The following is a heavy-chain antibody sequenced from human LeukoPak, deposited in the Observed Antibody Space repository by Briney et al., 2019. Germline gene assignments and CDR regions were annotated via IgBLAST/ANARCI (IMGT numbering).Heavy chain of an antibody. CDR2: ISSSSSYI. Sequence: GGSLRLSCAASGFTFSSYAMSWVRQAPGKGLEWVSSISSSSSYIYYADSVKGRFTISRDNAKNSLYLQMNSLRAEDTAVYYCARDNSITIFGVVILNWFDPWGQGTLVTVSS. V-gene: IGHV3-21*01. CDR1: GFTFSSYA. J-gene: IGHJ5*02. CDR3: ARDNSITIFGVVILNWFDP. D-gene: IGHD3-3*01.